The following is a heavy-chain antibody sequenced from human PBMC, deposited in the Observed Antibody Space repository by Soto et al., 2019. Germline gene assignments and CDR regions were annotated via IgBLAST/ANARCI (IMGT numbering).Heavy chain of an antibody. CDR3: ARGDYYDSSGYQY. CDR2: IYHSGST. CDR1: GGSISSGGYS. D-gene: IGHD3-22*01. Sequence: SETPSLTCAVSGGSISSGGYSWSWIRQPPGKGLEWIGYIYHSGSTYYNPSLKSRVTISVDRSKNQFSLKLSSVTAADTAVYYCARGDYYDSSGYQYWGQGTLVTVSS. V-gene: IGHV4-30-2*01. J-gene: IGHJ4*02.